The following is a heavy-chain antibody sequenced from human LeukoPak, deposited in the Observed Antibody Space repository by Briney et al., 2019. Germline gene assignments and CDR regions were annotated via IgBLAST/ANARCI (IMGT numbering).Heavy chain of an antibody. V-gene: IGHV4-4*07. CDR1: GGSISSYY. CDR3: ARVPSYYGSGSYYFDY. J-gene: IGHJ4*02. Sequence: PSETLSLTCTVSGGSISSYYWSWIRQPAGKGLEWIGRIYTSGSTNYNPSLKSRVTMSVDTSKNQFSLKLSSVTAADTAVYYCARVPSYYGSGSYYFDYWGQGTLVTVSS. CDR2: IYTSGST. D-gene: IGHD3-10*01.